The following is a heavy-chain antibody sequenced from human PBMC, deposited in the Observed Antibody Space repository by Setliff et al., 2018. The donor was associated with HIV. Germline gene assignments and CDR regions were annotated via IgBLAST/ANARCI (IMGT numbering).Heavy chain of an antibody. CDR2: IYSTGST. D-gene: IGHD3-3*01. J-gene: IGHJ4*01. Sequence: ASETLSLTCTVSGGSISSYYWSWIRQPPGKGLEWIGYIYSTGSTKYDPSLKSRVNMSLDTSKNQFSLNLNSVTAADTAMYYCARLDSSIFGTIKPLHHFDYWGQGLMVTVSS. CDR3: ARLDSSIFGTIKPLHHFDY. V-gene: IGHV4-4*09. CDR1: GGSISSYY.